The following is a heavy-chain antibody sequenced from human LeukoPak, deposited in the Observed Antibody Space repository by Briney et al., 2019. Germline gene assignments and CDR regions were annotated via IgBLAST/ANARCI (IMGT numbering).Heavy chain of an antibody. Sequence: GRSLRLSCAASGFTFDDYAMHWVRQAPGKGLEWVSAISGSGGSTYYADSVKGRFTISRDNSKNTLYLQMNSLRAEDTAVYYCAKEGYSSGWTGDYWGQGTLVTVSS. CDR3: AKEGYSSGWTGDY. D-gene: IGHD6-19*01. CDR2: ISGSGGST. J-gene: IGHJ4*02. V-gene: IGHV3-23*01. CDR1: GFTFDDYA.